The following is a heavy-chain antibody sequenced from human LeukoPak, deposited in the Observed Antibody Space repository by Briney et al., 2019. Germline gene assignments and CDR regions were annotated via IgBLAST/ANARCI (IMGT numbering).Heavy chain of an antibody. Sequence: GGSLRLSCAASGFTFSSYWMSWVRQAPGKGLEWVAVISYDGSNKYYADSVKGRFTISRDNSKNTLYLQMNSLRAEDTAVYYCAKAKRALDYYYYMDVWGKGTTVTVSS. CDR2: ISYDGSNK. CDR3: AKAKRALDYYYYMDV. V-gene: IGHV3-30*18. CDR1: GFTFSSYW. D-gene: IGHD1-1*01. J-gene: IGHJ6*03.